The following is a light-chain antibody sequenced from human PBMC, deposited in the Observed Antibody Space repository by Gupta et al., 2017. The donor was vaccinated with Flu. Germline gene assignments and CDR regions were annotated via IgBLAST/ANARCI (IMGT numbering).Light chain of an antibody. V-gene: IGKV1-39*01. Sequence: SLSASVGDRVTITCRASQSISRYLNWYQHRPGKAPKLLIYAASSLQSGVPSRVSGSGSGTDFTLTISSLQPEDAATYDCQQSYKTPLLGFGPGTKVEI. CDR2: AAS. CDR1: QSISRY. CDR3: QQSYKTPLLG. J-gene: IGKJ3*01.